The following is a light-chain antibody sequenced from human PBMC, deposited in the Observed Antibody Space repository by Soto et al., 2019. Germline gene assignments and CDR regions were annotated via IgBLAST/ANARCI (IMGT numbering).Light chain of an antibody. CDR3: QQLNSYPFT. J-gene: IGKJ5*01. CDR2: DAS. CDR1: QSIGSS. Sequence: DIQMTQSPSTLSASVGDRVTITCRASQSIGSSLAWYQQKPGKAPNLLISDASSLERGVPSRFSGSGSGTEFTLTIRSLQPDDFATYYCQQLNSYPFTFGQGTRLEI. V-gene: IGKV1-5*01.